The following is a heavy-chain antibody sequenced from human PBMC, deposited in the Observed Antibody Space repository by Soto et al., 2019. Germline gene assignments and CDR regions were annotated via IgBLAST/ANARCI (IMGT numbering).Heavy chain of an antibody. CDR1: GGTFSSYA. J-gene: IGHJ3*02. D-gene: IGHD3-10*01. V-gene: IGHV1-69*13. CDR2: IIPIFGTA. Sequence: GASVKVSCKASGGTFSSYAISWVRQAPGQGLEWMGGIIPIFGTASYAQKFQGRVTITADESTSTAYMELSSLRSEDAAVYYCARVQGDRVRGVITAFDIWGQGTMVTVSS. CDR3: ARVQGDRVRGVITAFDI.